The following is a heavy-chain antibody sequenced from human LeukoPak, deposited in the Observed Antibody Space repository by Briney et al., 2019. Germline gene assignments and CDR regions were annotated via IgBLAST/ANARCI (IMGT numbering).Heavy chain of an antibody. J-gene: IGHJ6*03. CDR2: MNPNSGNT. CDR3: ARGHFGDYETYYYYYYMDV. D-gene: IGHD4-17*01. V-gene: IGHV1-8*03. CDR1: GYTFTSYD. Sequence: ASVKVSCKASGYTFTSYDINWVRQATGQGLEWMGWMNPNSGNTGYAQKFQGRVTITRNTSISTAYMELGSLRSEDTAVYYCARGHFGDYETYYYYYYMDVWGKGTTVTVSS.